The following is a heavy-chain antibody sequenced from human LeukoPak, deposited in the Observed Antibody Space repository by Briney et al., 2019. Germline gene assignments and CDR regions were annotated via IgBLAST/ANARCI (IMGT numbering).Heavy chain of an antibody. D-gene: IGHD6-6*01. CDR1: GGTFSSYA. CDR3: ARERFEYSSSCFDY. V-gene: IGHV1-69*13. J-gene: IGHJ4*02. CDR2: IIPIFGTA. Sequence: RASVKVSCKASGGTFSSYAISWVRQAPGQGLEWMGGIIPIFGTANYAQKFQGRVTITADESTSTAYMELSSLRSEDTAVYYCARERFEYSSSCFDYWGQGTLVTVSS.